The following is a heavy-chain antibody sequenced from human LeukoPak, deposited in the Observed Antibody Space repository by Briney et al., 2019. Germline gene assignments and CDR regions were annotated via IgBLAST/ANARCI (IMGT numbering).Heavy chain of an antibody. J-gene: IGHJ4*02. Sequence: GGSLRLSCAASGFTFSSYAMHWVRQAPGKGLEWVAVISYDGSNKYYADSVKGRFTISRDNSKNTLYLQTNSLRAEDTAVYYCATYGSGSYFFYFDYWGQGALVTVSS. CDR1: GFTFSSYA. V-gene: IGHV3-30*04. CDR2: ISYDGSNK. D-gene: IGHD3-10*01. CDR3: ATYGSGSYFFYFDY.